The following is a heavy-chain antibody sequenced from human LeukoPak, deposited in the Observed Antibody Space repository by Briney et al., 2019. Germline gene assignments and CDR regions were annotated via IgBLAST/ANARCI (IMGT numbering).Heavy chain of an antibody. CDR1: GFTFDNYA. D-gene: IGHD6-19*01. Sequence: SLRLSCAASGFTFDNYAMNWVRQVPGKGLEWISLISWNSGTIGYADSVKGRFTISRDSANNFLYLQMNSLRAEDTALYYCARAYKDRSLAGKKEFFQHWGQGTLVTVSS. CDR2: ISWNSGTI. CDR3: ARAYKDRSLAGKKEFFQH. J-gene: IGHJ1*01. V-gene: IGHV3-9*01.